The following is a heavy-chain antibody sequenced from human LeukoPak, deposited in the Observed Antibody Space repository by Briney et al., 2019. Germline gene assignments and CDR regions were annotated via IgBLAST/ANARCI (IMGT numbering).Heavy chain of an antibody. CDR2: IYYSGST. CDR1: GGSISSYY. J-gene: IGHJ6*02. D-gene: IGHD4-11*01. Sequence: PSETLSLTCTVSGGSISSYYWSWIRQPPGKGLEWIGYIYYSGSTNYNPSLKSRVTISVDTSKNQFSLKLSSVTAADTAVYYCASYMTTVTTYIYGMDVWGQGTTVTVS. V-gene: IGHV4-59*08. CDR3: ASYMTTVTTYIYGMDV.